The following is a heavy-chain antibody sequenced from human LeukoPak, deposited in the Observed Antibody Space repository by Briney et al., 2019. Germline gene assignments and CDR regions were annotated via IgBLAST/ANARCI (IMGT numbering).Heavy chain of an antibody. CDR2: IIPMLGTA. D-gene: IGHD6-6*01. J-gene: IGHJ4*02. Sequence: SVKVSCKASGGTFSSYTINWVRQAPGQGLEWMGGIIPMLGTANYAQKFQGRVTITTDESMTTAYMELSSLRSDDTAVYYCAREVGYSSSSDQTNFDYWGQGTLVTVSS. CDR3: AREVGYSSSSDQTNFDY. CDR1: GGTFSSYT. V-gene: IGHV1-69*16.